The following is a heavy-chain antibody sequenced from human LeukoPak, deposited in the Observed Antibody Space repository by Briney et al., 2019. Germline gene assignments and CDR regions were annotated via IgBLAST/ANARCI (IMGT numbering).Heavy chain of an antibody. J-gene: IGHJ6*03. V-gene: IGHV4-59*01. Sequence: SETLSLTCTVSGGSISSYYWSWIRQPPGKGLEWIGYIYYSGSTNYNPTLKSRVTISVDTSKNQFSLKLSSVTAADTAVYYCARCLGYYGSSADYMDVWGKGTTVTVSS. CDR3: ARCLGYYGSSADYMDV. CDR2: IYYSGST. CDR1: GGSISSYY. D-gene: IGHD3-22*01.